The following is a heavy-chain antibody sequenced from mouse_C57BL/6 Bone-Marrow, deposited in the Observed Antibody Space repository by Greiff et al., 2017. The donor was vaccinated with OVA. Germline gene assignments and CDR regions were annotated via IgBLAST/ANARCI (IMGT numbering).Heavy chain of an antibody. CDR1: GYTFTSYW. Sequence: QVQLQQPGTELVKPGASVKLSCKASGYTFTSYWMHWVKQRPGQGLEWIGNINPSNGGTNYNEKFKSKATLTVDKSSSTAYMQLSSLTSEDSAVYYSARKGRRTTVVDYYFGYWGQGTTLTVSS. V-gene: IGHV1-53*01. D-gene: IGHD1-1*01. CDR3: ARKGRRTTVVDYYFGY. CDR2: INPSNGGT. J-gene: IGHJ2*01.